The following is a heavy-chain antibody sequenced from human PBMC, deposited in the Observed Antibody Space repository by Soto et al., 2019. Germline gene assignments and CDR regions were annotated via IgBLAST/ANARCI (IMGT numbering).Heavy chain of an antibody. D-gene: IGHD6-13*01. CDR2: ISSRSNYI. Sequence: GALRLSCAASGFTFTSYTMNSVRQAPGKGLEWVSFISSRSNYINYADSVKGRFTISRANAKNSVYLQMDSLRAEDTAVYYCARDQNSLFSSTWSDAFDIWGQGTMVTVSS. CDR1: GFTFTSYT. CDR3: ARDQNSLFSSTWSDAFDI. J-gene: IGHJ3*02. V-gene: IGHV3-21*01.